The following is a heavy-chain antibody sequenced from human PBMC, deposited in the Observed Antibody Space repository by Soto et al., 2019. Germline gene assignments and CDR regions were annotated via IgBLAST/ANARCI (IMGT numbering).Heavy chain of an antibody. CDR1: GGSMSGYY. V-gene: IGHV4-59*03. CDR2: VYYTGST. J-gene: IGHJ4*02. D-gene: IGHD6-6*01. CDR3: AMSIADPSSHIDH. Sequence: QVQLQESGPGLVKPSETLSLTCRVSGGSMSGYYWSWIRQAPGKGLEWIGYVYYTGSTTYNPSLQRPFTISVDTSNKQFSPSQRLATAAVTAVYFYAMSIADPSSHIDHWGQGIRVTVSS.